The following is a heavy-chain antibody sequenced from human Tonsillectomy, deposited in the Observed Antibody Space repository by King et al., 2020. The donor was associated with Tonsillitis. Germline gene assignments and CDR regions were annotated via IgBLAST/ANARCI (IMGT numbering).Heavy chain of an antibody. CDR3: TTGIYDFWSGGYMDV. J-gene: IGHJ6*03. CDR1: GFTFSNAW. D-gene: IGHD3-3*01. V-gene: IGHV3-15*01. Sequence: VQLVESGGGLVKPGGSLRLSCAASGFTFSNAWMSWVRQAPGKGLEWVGRIKSKTDGGTTDYAAPVKGRLTISRDDSKNTLYLQMNSLKTEDTAVYYCTTGIYDFWSGGYMDVWGKGTTVTVSS. CDR2: IKSKTDGGTT.